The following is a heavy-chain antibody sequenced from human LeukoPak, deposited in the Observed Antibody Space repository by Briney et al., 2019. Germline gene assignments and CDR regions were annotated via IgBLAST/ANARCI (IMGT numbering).Heavy chain of an antibody. CDR1: GYTFTSYY. Sequence: GASVKVSCKASGYTFTSYYMHWVRQAPGQGLEWMGIINPGGGSTSYAQKFQGRVTMTRDTSTSTVYMELSSLRSEDTAVYYCARGGGEVVVAAYFDYWGQGTLVTVSS. J-gene: IGHJ4*02. CDR3: ARGGGEVVVAAYFDY. D-gene: IGHD2-15*01. V-gene: IGHV1-46*01. CDR2: INPGGGST.